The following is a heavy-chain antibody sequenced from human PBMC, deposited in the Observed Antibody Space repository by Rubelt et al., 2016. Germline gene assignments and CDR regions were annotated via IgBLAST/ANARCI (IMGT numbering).Heavy chain of an antibody. J-gene: IGHJ5*02. CDR1: GYTFTSYG. D-gene: IGHD3-16*02. CDR2: ISAYHGNT. V-gene: IGHV1-18*01. CDR3: ARVMITFGGVIEVGWFDP. Sequence: VQLVQSGAEVKEPGASVKVSCKASGYTFTSYGISWVRQAPGQGLEWMGWISAYHGNTNYAQKVKGRVTMATGASTGTAYMELRSLRSDDTAVYYCARVMITFGGVIEVGWFDPWGQGTLVTVSS.